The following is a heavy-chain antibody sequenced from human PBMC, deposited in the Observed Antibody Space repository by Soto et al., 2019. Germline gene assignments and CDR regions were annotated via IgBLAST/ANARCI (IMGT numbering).Heavy chain of an antibody. V-gene: IGHV3-23*01. Sequence: EVQLLESGGGLVQPGGSLRLSCAASGLTFSSYAMSWVRQAPGKGLEWVSAISGSGGSTYYADSVKGRFTISRDNSKNTLYLQMNSLRAEDTAVYYCARGFDYDFWSGYYNGEDYWGQGTLVTVSS. CDR3: ARGFDYDFWSGYYNGEDY. J-gene: IGHJ4*02. CDR2: ISGSGGST. D-gene: IGHD3-3*01. CDR1: GLTFSSYA.